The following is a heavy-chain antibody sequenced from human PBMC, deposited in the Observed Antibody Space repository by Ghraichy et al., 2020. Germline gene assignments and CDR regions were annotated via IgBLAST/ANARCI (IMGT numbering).Heavy chain of an antibody. CDR3: ARLHGIATTGTPSYYYGMDV. Sequence: SETLSLTCTVSGGSINSNSYYWGWIRQPPGKGLEWIGSIYYSGSTYYNPSLKSRVTISVDTSKNQFSLKLSSVIAADTAVYYCARLHGIATTGTPSYYYGMDVWGQGTTVTVSS. D-gene: IGHD6-13*01. V-gene: IGHV4-39*01. CDR2: IYYSGST. J-gene: IGHJ6*02. CDR1: GGSINSNSYY.